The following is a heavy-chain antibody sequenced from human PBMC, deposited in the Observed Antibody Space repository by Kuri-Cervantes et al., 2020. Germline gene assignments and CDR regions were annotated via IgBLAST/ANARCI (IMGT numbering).Heavy chain of an antibody. CDR3: ARGDYYDSSGYYHDAYDV. V-gene: IGHV3-23*01. D-gene: IGHD3-22*01. J-gene: IGHJ3*01. CDR2: LSASGGST. Sequence: GESLKISCAASGFMFSSYAMSWVRQAPGKGLEWVSGLSASGGSTYYADSVKGRFTISRDNSKSTLYLQMNSLRAEDTAVYYCARGDYYDSSGYYHDAYDVWGHGTMVTVSS. CDR1: GFMFSSYA.